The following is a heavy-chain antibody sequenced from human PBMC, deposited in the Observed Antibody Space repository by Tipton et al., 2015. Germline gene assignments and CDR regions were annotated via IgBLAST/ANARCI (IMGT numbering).Heavy chain of an antibody. CDR3: ARDLEHGMDV. CDR1: GGSVTSGSYY. Sequence: GLVKPSENLSLTCTVSGGSVTSGSYYWSWIRQPPGKGLEWIGYISYTDGAHYNPALKSRVTISVDTSKNQFSLTLNSEAAADTAVYYCARDLEHGMDVWGHGTTVTVAS. CDR2: ISYTDGA. V-gene: IGHV4-61*01. J-gene: IGHJ6*02. D-gene: IGHD5-24*01.